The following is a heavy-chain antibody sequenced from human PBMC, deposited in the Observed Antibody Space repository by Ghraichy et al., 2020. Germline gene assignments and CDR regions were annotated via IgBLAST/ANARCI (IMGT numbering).Heavy chain of an antibody. Sequence: GESLNISCAASGFTFSRYWMSWVRQAPGKGLEWVANIKQDGSEKYYVDSVKGRFTISRDNAKNSLYLQMNSLRAEDTAVYYCARETNLDYWGQGTLVTVSS. CDR3: ARETNLDY. V-gene: IGHV3-7*01. CDR2: IKQDGSEK. J-gene: IGHJ4*02. CDR1: GFTFSRYW.